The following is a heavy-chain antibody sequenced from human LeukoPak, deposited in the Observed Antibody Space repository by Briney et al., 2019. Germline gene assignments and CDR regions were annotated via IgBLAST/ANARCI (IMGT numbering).Heavy chain of an antibody. CDR3: ARRDRRHFDY. CDR2: INVGNGNT. D-gene: IGHD3-22*01. J-gene: IGHJ4*02. V-gene: IGHV1-3*01. CDR1: GYSFTNHA. Sequence: ASVKVSCKASGYSFTNHAIHWVRQAPGQRLEWMGWINVGNGNTKYSQMLQGRVTISRDTSANTAYMELNSLRSEDTAVYYCARRDRRHFDYWGQGTLVTVSS.